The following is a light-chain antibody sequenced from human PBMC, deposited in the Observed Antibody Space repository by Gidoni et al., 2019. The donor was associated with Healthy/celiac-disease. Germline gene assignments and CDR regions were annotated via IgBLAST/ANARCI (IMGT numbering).Light chain of an antibody. Sequence: EIVLTQSPATLSLSPGERATLSCRASQSVSSYLAWYQQNPGQAPRLLIYDASNRVTGIPARFSGSGSGTDFTLTISSLEPEDFAVYYCQQRSNWPHTFGQGTKLEIK. V-gene: IGKV3-11*01. CDR2: DAS. J-gene: IGKJ2*01. CDR3: QQRSNWPHT. CDR1: QSVSSY.